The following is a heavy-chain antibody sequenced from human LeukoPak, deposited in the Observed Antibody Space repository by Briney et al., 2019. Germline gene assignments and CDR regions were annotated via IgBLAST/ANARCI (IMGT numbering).Heavy chain of an antibody. V-gene: IGHV3-48*03. CDR3: ARNRYSGYDLGMDV. CDR1: GFTFSSYE. Sequence: GGSLRLSCAASGFTFSSYEMNWVRQAPGKGLEWVSYISSSGSTIYYADSVKGRFTISRDNAKNSLYLQMNSLRAEDTAVYYCARNRYSGYDLGMDVWGKGTTVTVTS. CDR2: ISSSGSTI. J-gene: IGHJ6*03. D-gene: IGHD5-12*01.